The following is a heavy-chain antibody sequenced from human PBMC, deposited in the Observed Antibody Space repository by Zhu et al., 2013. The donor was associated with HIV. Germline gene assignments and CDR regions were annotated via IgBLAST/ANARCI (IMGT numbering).Heavy chain of an antibody. CDR1: GYIFSNYG. J-gene: IGHJ3*02. CDR2: IGAHNAHT. D-gene: IGHD6-25*01. Sequence: QVRLVQSGAEMKKPGASVKVSCKASGYIFSNYGMSWVRQAPGQGLEWLGWIGAHNAHTESAQNLHGRVTMTTDTFTNTAYMELRSLRSDDTAVYYCQTAKDAFDIWGQGTMVTVSS. V-gene: IGHV1-18*01. CDR3: QTAKDAFDI.